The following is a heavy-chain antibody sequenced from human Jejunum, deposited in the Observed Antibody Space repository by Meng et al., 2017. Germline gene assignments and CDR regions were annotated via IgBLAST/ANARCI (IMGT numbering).Heavy chain of an antibody. Sequence: QGQLGQSGAEMKTPGASMKVSCKASGYTFTTYDINWVRQATGQGLEWMGWVSPSSGNARYAQRFQGRVTMTRDTSISTVYMELTSPKSDDTAVYYCARGVGDLGDYWGQGTLVTVSS. J-gene: IGHJ4*02. D-gene: IGHD3-16*01. CDR1: GYTFTTYD. CDR2: VSPSSGNA. V-gene: IGHV1-8*01. CDR3: ARGVGDLGDY.